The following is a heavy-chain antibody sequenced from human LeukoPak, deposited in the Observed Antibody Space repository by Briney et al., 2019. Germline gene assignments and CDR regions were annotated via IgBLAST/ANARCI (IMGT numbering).Heavy chain of an antibody. J-gene: IGHJ4*02. CDR1: GFTFNTYS. Sequence: HSGGSLRLSCEASGFTFNTYSMNWARQAPGKGLEWVANIKQDGSEKYYVDSVKGRFTISRDNAKNSLYLQMNSLRAEDTAVYYCARAAGSLHDYGGNSAVVSFGLDYWGQGTLVTVSS. CDR3: ARAAGSLHDYGGNSAVVSFGLDY. CDR2: IKQDGSEK. D-gene: IGHD4-23*01. V-gene: IGHV3-7*03.